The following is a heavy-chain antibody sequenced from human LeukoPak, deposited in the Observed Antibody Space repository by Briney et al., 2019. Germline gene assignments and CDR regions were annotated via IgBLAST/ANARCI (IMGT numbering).Heavy chain of an antibody. D-gene: IGHD1/OR15-1a*01. CDR3: ARDPGENIFDY. Sequence: PGGSLRLSCAASGFTFSSYWMSWVRQAPGKGLEWVANIKQDGSEKYYVDSVKGRFTISRDNAKNSLYLQMNSLRAEDTAVYYRARDPGENIFDYWGQGTLVTVSS. V-gene: IGHV3-7*03. CDR2: IKQDGSEK. J-gene: IGHJ4*02. CDR1: GFTFSSYW.